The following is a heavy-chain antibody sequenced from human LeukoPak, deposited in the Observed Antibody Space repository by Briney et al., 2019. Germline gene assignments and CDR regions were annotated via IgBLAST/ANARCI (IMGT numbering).Heavy chain of an antibody. V-gene: IGHV4-39*01. CDR3: ARHTDYYYYYMDV. Sequence: SETLSLTRTVSIGSLSSSIYYWGWIRQPPGKGLGWLGSIYYSGSTYYTPSLKSRVTISVDTSKNQCSLKLSSVTAADTAVYYCARHTDYYYYYMDVWGKGTTVTVSS. CDR1: IGSLSSSIYY. J-gene: IGHJ6*03. CDR2: IYYSGST.